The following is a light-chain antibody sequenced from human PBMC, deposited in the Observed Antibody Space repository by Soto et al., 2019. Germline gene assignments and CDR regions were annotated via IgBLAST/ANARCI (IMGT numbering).Light chain of an antibody. CDR3: LSYTSSGTYV. J-gene: IGLJ1*01. V-gene: IGLV2-14*01. CDR2: EVS. CDR1: SSDVGNYKY. Sequence: QSVLTQPASVSGSPGQSITISCTGTSSDVGNYKYVSWYQQHPGKAPKLMIYEVSNRPSGVSNRFSGSKSGNTASLTISGHQAEDETDYYCLSYTSSGTYVFGTGTKVTVL.